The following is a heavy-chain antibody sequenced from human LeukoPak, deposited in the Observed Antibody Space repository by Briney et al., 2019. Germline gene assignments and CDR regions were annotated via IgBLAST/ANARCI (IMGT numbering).Heavy chain of an antibody. CDR2: IYTSGST. CDR3: ARDVIIAAVVYFDY. CDR1: GGSISSYY. D-gene: IGHD6-6*01. Sequence: SETLSLTCTVSGGSISSYYWSWIRQPAGRGLEWTGRIYTSGSTNYNPSLKSRVTMSVDTSKNQFSLKLSSVTAADTAVYYCARDVIIAAVVYFDYWGQGTLVTVSS. J-gene: IGHJ4*02. V-gene: IGHV4-4*07.